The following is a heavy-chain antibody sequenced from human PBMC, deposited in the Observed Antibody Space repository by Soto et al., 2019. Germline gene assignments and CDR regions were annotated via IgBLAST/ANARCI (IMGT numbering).Heavy chain of an antibody. V-gene: IGHV7-4-1*02. Sequence: ASVKVSCKASGYTFTSYAMNWVRQAPGQGLEWMGWINTNTGNSTYAQGFTGRFVFSLDTSVSTAYLQISSLKAEDTAVYYCARDNEGYSNYWFDPWGQGTLVTVSS. CDR1: GYTFTSYA. J-gene: IGHJ5*02. D-gene: IGHD4-4*01. CDR2: INTNTGNS. CDR3: ARDNEGYSNYWFDP.